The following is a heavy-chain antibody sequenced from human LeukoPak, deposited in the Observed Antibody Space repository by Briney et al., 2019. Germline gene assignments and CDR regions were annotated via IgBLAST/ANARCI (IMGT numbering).Heavy chain of an antibody. D-gene: IGHD1-14*01. CDR2: IYTSGST. V-gene: IGHV4-4*07. Sequence: PSETLSLSCAVSGGTISSYYRSWVRQPAGKGLEWIGRIYTSGSTNYNPSLRSRVTMSVDTSKNKFSLKLSSVTAADTAVYYCARERGVHLLVTGTYYYYMDVWGKGTTVIVSS. CDR1: GGTISSYY. J-gene: IGHJ6*03. CDR3: ARERGVHLLVTGTYYYYMDV.